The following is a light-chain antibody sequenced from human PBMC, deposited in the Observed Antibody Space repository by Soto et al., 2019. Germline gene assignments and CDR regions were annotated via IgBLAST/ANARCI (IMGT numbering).Light chain of an antibody. J-gene: IGKJ4*01. CDR2: DAS. V-gene: IGKV3-20*01. CDR3: EQYGSTPLT. CDR1: QSVANNY. Sequence: EIVLTQSPGTLSLSPGERATLSCRASQSVANNYLAWYQQKPGQAPRFLMYDASSRATGIPDRFSGSGSGTDFTLTISRLAPEDFAVYYCEQYGSTPLTFGGGTKVEIK.